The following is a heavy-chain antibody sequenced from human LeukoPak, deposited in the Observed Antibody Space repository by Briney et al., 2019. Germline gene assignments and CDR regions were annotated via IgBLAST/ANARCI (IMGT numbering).Heavy chain of an antibody. CDR1: GSTFSSYA. Sequence: GGSLRLSCAASGSTFSSYAMHWVRQATVKGLAWVAVISYGGSTTFYADSVKGRFTISRDNSKNTLYLQMNSLRPEDTAVYYCAKDRSYYDSGGFRNFDYWGQGTLVTVSS. J-gene: IGHJ4*02. CDR3: AKDRSYYDSGGFRNFDY. D-gene: IGHD3-22*01. V-gene: IGHV3-30*04. CDR2: ISYGGSTT.